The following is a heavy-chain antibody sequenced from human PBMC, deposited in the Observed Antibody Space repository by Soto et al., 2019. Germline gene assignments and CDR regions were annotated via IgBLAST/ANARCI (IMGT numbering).Heavy chain of an antibody. CDR2: IYWDDDK. CDR1: GFSLSTSGVG. J-gene: IGHJ5*02. D-gene: IGHD5-18*01. V-gene: IGHV2-5*02. Sequence: SGPTLVNPTQTLTLTCTFSGFSLSTSGVGVGWIRQPPGKALEWLALIYWDDDKRYSPSLKSRLTITKDTSKNQVVLTMTNMDPVDTATYYCAHSRATDVDTAMVLWFDPWGQGTLVTVSS. CDR3: AHSRATDVDTAMVLWFDP.